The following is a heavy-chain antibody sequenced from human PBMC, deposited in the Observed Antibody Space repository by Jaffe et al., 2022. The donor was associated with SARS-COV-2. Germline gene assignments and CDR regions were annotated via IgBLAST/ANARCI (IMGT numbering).Heavy chain of an antibody. Sequence: EVQLVESGGDLVQPGGSLRLSCAVSGFSFSSYWMTWVRQAPGKGLEWVANIKQDGSEEHYVDSVKGRFTISRDNAKKLLYLQMRSLGVEDTAVYYCCAGRYSVYFDYWGQGTLVTVSS. V-gene: IGHV3-7*01. CDR2: IKQDGSEE. CDR1: GFSFSSYW. J-gene: IGHJ4*02. D-gene: IGHD1-26*01. CDR3: CAGRYSVYFDY.